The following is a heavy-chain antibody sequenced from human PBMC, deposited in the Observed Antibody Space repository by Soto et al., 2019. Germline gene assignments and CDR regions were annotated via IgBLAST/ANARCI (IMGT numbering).Heavy chain of an antibody. CDR1: GFTFDDYA. Sequence: EVQLVESGGGLVQPGRSLRLSCAASGFTFDDYAMHWVRQAPGKGLEWVSGISWNSGSIGYADSVKGRFTISRDNAKISLYLQRNSLRAEDTALYYCAKDIYSGYGPGGWGGYFDYWGQGTLVTVSS. J-gene: IGHJ4*02. CDR3: AKDIYSGYGPGGWGGYFDY. CDR2: ISWNSGSI. D-gene: IGHD5-12*01. V-gene: IGHV3-9*01.